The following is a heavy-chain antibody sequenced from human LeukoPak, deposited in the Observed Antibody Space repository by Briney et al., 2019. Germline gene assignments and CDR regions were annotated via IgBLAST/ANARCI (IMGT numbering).Heavy chain of an antibody. J-gene: IGHJ4*02. V-gene: IGHV3-23*01. D-gene: IGHD3-10*01. Sequence: GGSLRLSCAASGFTFSSHSMAWVRQAPGKGLEWVSSINSSGGSTYYADSVKGRFTISRDNSKNTLYLQMSGLRAEDTAVYYCAAPARAPSMVRGVGLGYWGQGTLVTVSS. CDR3: AAPARAPSMVRGVGLGY. CDR1: GFTFSSHS. CDR2: INSSGGST.